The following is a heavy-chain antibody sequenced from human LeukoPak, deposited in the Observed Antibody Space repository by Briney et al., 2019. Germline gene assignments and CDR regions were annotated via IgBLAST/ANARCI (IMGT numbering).Heavy chain of an antibody. V-gene: IGHV1-2*06. Sequence: ASVKVSCKASGYTFTDYYMHWVRQAPGQGPEWMGRINPNSGGTNYAQKFQGRVTLTRDTSISTAYMELSRLSSDDTAVYYCAGPFYGDQNYWGQGTLVTVSS. J-gene: IGHJ4*02. CDR2: INPNSGGT. D-gene: IGHD4-17*01. CDR1: GYTFTDYY. CDR3: AGPFYGDQNY.